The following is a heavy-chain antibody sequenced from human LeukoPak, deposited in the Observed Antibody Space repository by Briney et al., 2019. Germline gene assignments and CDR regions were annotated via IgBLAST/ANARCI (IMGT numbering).Heavy chain of an antibody. CDR3: ARDLDGSGSYHWFDP. CDR1: GVTFSSYW. D-gene: IGHD3-10*01. V-gene: IGHV3-74*01. J-gene: IGHJ5*02. Sequence: GGSLRLSCAASGVTFSSYWMHWVRQAPGKGLGWVSRINGDGRSTSYADSVKGRFTISRDNAKNTLYLQMNSLRAEDTAVYYCARDLDGSGSYHWFDPWGQGTLVTVSS. CDR2: INGDGRST.